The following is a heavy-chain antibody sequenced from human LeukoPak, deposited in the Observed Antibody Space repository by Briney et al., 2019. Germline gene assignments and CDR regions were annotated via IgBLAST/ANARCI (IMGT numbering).Heavy chain of an antibody. J-gene: IGHJ4*02. V-gene: IGHV1-8*01. CDR3: ARAYYYDSSGYPYLFDY. Sequence: ASVKVSCKASGYTFTSYDINWVRQATGQGLEWMGWMNPNSGNTGYAQKFQGRVTMTRNTSISTAYMELSSLRSEDMAVYYCARAYYYDSSGYPYLFDYWGQGTLVTVSS. CDR2: MNPNSGNT. D-gene: IGHD3-22*01. CDR1: GYTFTSYD.